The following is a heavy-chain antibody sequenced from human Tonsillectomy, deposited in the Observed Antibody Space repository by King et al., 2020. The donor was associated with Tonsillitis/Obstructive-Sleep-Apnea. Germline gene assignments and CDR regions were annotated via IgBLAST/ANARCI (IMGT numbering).Heavy chain of an antibody. Sequence: VQLVESGGGLVQPGGSLRLSCAASGFIFSSYEMNWVRQAPGKGLEWIAYISSRGNTIYYADSVKGRFTISRDNAKNSLFLQMNSLRVDDTAVYYCARDWGYCRSTSCLDDAFNMWGQGTMVTVSS. CDR2: ISSRGNTI. CDR3: ARDWGYCRSTSCLDDAFNM. CDR1: GFIFSSYE. D-gene: IGHD2-2*01. J-gene: IGHJ3*02. V-gene: IGHV3-48*03.